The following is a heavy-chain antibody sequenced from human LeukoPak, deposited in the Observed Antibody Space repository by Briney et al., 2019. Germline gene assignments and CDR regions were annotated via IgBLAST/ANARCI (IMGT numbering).Heavy chain of an antibody. J-gene: IGHJ4*02. CDR3: ARGQGGYSYGYFVY. Sequence: ASVKVSCKASGGTFGSYATSWVRQAPGQGLEWMGGIIPIFGTANYAQKFQGRVTITADKSTSTAYMELSSLRSEDTAVYYCARGQGGYSYGYFVYWGQGTLVTVSS. D-gene: IGHD5-18*01. CDR2: IIPIFGTA. V-gene: IGHV1-69*06. CDR1: GGTFGSYA.